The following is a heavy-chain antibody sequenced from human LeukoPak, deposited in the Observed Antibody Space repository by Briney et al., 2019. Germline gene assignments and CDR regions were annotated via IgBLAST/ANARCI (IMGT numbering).Heavy chain of an antibody. CDR1: GFTFSNAW. Sequence: AGSLRLSCAASGFTFSNAWMSWVRQPPGKGLEWVGRIKSKTDGGTTDYAAPVKGRFTISRDDSKNTLYLQMNSLKTEDTAVYYCTTAMYYGSGSYYGINWFDPWGQGTLVTVSS. CDR2: IKSKTDGGTT. J-gene: IGHJ5*02. D-gene: IGHD3-10*01. V-gene: IGHV3-15*01. CDR3: TTAMYYGSGSYYGINWFDP.